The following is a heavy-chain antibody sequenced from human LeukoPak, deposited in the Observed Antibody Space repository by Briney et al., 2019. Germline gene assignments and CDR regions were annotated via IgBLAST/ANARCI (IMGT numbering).Heavy chain of an antibody. CDR3: ARDLSRNCFDP. V-gene: IGHV5-10-1*01. D-gene: IGHD3-3*01. J-gene: IGHJ5*02. Sequence: GESLEISCKGSGYSFTSHRITWVRQMPGKGLEWMGRIDPSDSYSNYSPSFQGHVTISVDKSISTAYLQWSSLKASDTAMYYCARDLSRNCFDPWGQGTLVIVSS. CDR2: IDPSDSYS. CDR1: GYSFTSHR.